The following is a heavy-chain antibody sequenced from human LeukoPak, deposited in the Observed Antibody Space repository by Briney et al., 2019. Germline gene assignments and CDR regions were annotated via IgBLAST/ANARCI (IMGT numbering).Heavy chain of an antibody. Sequence: SVKVSCKASGGTFSSYAISWVRQAPGQGLEWMGGIIPIFGTANYAQKFQGRVTITADESTSTAYMELSSLRSDDTAVYYCARAHYASSNIKVPFDVWGKGTTVTVSS. V-gene: IGHV1-69*13. CDR2: IIPIFGTA. J-gene: IGHJ6*04. CDR3: ARAHYASSNIKVPFDV. CDR1: GGTFSSYA. D-gene: IGHD3-22*01.